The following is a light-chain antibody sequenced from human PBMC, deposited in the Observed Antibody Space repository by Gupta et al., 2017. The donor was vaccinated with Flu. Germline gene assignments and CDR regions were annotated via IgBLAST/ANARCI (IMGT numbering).Light chain of an antibody. J-gene: IGLJ2*01. CDR1: NIGSKS. CDR2: DDS. V-gene: IGLV3-21*02. Sequence: SYVLPQPPSVSVAPGQTARITCGGNNIGSKSVHWYQQKPGQAPVLVVYDDSDRPSGLPERVSGSNSGNTATVTISRVEAGEEADYYCQVWESSSDNPVVFGGGTRLTVL. CDR3: QVWESSSDNPVV.